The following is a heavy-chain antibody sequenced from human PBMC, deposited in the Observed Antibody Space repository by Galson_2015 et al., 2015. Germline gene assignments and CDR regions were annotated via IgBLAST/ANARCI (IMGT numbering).Heavy chain of an antibody. CDR2: LSYDGSNK. CDR3: ASTAYYSDSSCYSGGQSPVNY. Sequence: SLRLSCAASGFTVSSYVMHWVRQAPGKGLEWVAVLSYDGSNKDYADSVKGRFTISRDNSKNTLDLQMYSLRAEDTAVYYCASTAYYSDSSCYSGGQSPVNYWSQGSLVTVTS. CDR1: GFTVSSYV. D-gene: IGHD3-22*01. V-gene: IGHV3-30-3*01. J-gene: IGHJ4*02.